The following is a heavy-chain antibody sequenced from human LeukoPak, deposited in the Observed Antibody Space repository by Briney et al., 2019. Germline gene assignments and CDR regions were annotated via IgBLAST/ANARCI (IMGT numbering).Heavy chain of an antibody. Sequence: GGSLRLSCAASGFTFSSYAMSWVRQAPGKGLEWVSAITGSGSTYYADSVKGRFTIPRDNSMNTLYLQMNSLRAEDTAIYYCAKDLGITGTTLDDHWGQGTLVTVSS. D-gene: IGHD1-20*01. CDR3: AKDLGITGTTLDDH. J-gene: IGHJ4*02. V-gene: IGHV3-23*01. CDR2: ITGSGST. CDR1: GFTFSSYA.